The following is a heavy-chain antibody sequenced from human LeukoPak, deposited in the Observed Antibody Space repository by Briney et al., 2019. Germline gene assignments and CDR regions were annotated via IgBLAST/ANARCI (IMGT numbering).Heavy chain of an antibody. J-gene: IGHJ4*02. CDR1: GFTFSSYS. CDR2: ISSLSSTV. CDR3: ARDAHSGRYLFEY. D-gene: IGHD1-26*01. V-gene: IGHV3-48*02. Sequence: PGGSLRLSCAASGFTFSSYSMNWVRQTPGKGLEWVSYISSLSSTVYYADSVKGRFTISRDNAKNSLYLQMSSLRDDDTAVYYCARDAHSGRYLFEYWGQGTLVTVSS.